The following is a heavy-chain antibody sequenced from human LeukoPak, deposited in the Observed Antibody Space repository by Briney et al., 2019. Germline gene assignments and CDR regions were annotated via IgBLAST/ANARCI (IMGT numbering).Heavy chain of an antibody. CDR3: ARMGPGRSSWFDP. V-gene: IGHV4-4*07. CDR2: IYISGST. D-gene: IGHD1-26*01. Sequence: SETLSLTCTVSGGSDSSYYWSCIRQPAGKGLEWIGRIYISGSTNYNPSLKSRVTMSVDTSKNQFSLKLSSVTAADTAVYYCARMGPGRSSWFDPWGQGTLVTVSS. J-gene: IGHJ5*02. CDR1: GGSDSSYY.